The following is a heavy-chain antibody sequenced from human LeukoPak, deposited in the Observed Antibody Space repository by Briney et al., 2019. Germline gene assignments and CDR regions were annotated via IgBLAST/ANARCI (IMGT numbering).Heavy chain of an antibody. CDR2: ISYDGTNK. V-gene: IGHV3-30*04. CDR3: AGYGDYVPHPTFDY. J-gene: IGHJ4*02. CDR1: GFTFNIYA. D-gene: IGHD4-17*01. Sequence: GGSLRLSCAASGFTFNIYAIHWVRQAPAKGLEWVAGISYDGTNKYYADSVKGRFTISRDNAKNSLYLQMNSLRAEDTAVYYCAGYGDYVPHPTFDYWGQGTLVTVSS.